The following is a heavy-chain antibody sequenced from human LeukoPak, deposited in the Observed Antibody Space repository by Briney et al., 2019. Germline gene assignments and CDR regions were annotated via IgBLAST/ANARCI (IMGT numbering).Heavy chain of an antibody. D-gene: IGHD6-6*01. CDR2: INHSGST. V-gene: IGHV4-34*01. J-gene: IGHJ3*02. CDR3: AREGSSRIFDI. Sequence: SSETLSLTCAVYGGSFSGYYWSWIRQPPGKGLEWIGEINHSGSTNYNPSLKSRVTISVDTSKNQFSLKLSSVTAADTAVYYCAREGSSRIFDIWGQGTMVTVSS. CDR1: GGSFSGYY.